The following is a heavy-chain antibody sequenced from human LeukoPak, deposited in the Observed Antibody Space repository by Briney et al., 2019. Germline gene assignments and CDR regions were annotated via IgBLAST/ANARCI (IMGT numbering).Heavy chain of an antibody. J-gene: IGHJ4*02. CDR3: VKVDYVGGGHYFDN. D-gene: IGHD3-16*01. CDR1: GFTFGDYA. CDR2: IRSKAYGGTT. Sequence: GGSLRLSCTASGFTFGDYAMSWFRQAPGKGLEWVGFIRSKAYGGTTEYAASVKGRFSLSRDDSKNSLYLQMDSLRIEDTAVYYCVKVDYVGGGHYFDNWGQGTLVTVSS. V-gene: IGHV3-49*03.